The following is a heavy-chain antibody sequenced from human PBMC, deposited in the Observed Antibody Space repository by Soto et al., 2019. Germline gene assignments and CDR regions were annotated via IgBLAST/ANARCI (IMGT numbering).Heavy chain of an antibody. J-gene: IGHJ3*02. CDR1: GGSISSGGYY. Sequence: QVQLQESGPGLVKPSQTLSLTCTVSGGSISSGGYYWSWIRQHPGKGLEWIGYIYYSGRTYYNPSLKRRVTISVDTSKNQFSLNLSSVTAADTAVYYCASLRKRDDAFDIWGQGTMVTVSS. CDR2: IYYSGRT. CDR3: ASLRKRDDAFDI. D-gene: IGHD2-21*02. V-gene: IGHV4-31*03.